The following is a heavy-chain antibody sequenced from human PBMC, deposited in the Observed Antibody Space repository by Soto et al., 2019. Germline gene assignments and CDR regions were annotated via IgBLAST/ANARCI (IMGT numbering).Heavy chain of an antibody. CDR1: GFTFSSYS. J-gene: IGHJ6*02. CDR3: ARGGITGTTNYYYYYGMDV. D-gene: IGHD1-7*01. CDR2: ISSSSSTI. Sequence: GGSLRLSCAASGFTFSSYSMNWVRQAPGKGLEWVSYISSSSSTIYYADSVKGRFTISRDNAKNSLYLQMNSLRDEDTAVYYCARGGITGTTNYYYYYGMDVWGQGTTVTVSS. V-gene: IGHV3-48*02.